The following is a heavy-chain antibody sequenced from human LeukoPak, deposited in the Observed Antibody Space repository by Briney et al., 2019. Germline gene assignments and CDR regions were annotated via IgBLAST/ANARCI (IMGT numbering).Heavy chain of an antibody. V-gene: IGHV3-48*03. CDR2: ISGSGRTT. Sequence: GGSLRLSCAVSGLTFTNFKMNWVRQAPGKGLEWVSYISGSGRTTFYADSVKGRFTISRDNAKNSLYLQMNSLRAEDTAVYYCARARSSGYSQIWNPGGGYYFDYWGQGTLVTVSS. D-gene: IGHD3-22*01. CDR1: GLTFTNFK. CDR3: ARARSSGYSQIWNPGGGYYFDY. J-gene: IGHJ4*02.